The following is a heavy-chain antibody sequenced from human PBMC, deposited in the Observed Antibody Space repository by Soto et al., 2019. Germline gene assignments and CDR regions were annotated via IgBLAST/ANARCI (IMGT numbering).Heavy chain of an antibody. CDR1: GFTFYNFA. V-gene: IGHV3-23*01. J-gene: IGHJ4*02. CDR2: ITDSGGST. Sequence: GGSLRLSCAASGFTFYNFALGWVRQAPGKGLEWVSAITDSGGSTYYADSVKGRFTISRDNSKNTLYLQMNSLRAEDTAVYYFAKDASRTSCWYHLEYVGQGSLIDVSS. D-gene: IGHD6-19*01. CDR3: AKDASRTSCWYHLEY.